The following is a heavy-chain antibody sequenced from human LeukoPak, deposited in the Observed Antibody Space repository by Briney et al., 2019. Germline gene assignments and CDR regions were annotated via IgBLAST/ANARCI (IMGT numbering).Heavy chain of an antibody. CDR1: GGSISNYY. CDR3: ANLHRDSDGYYYVDN. D-gene: IGHD3-22*01. J-gene: IGHJ4*02. CDR2: IYTSGST. V-gene: IGHV4-4*07. Sequence: SETLSLTCSVSGGSISNYYWSWIRQPARKGLEWSGRIYTSGSTKYNPSLKSRVTMSLDKSKNQFSLKLSSVIAADTAVYYCANLHRDSDGYYYVDNWGQGTLVTVSS.